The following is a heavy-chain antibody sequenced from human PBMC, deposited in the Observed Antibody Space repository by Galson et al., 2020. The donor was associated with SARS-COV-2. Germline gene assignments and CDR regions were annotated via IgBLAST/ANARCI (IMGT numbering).Heavy chain of an antibody. CDR3: AKGTVTTPLWDYYYGMDV. CDR2: ISGSGGST. D-gene: IGHD4-17*01. CDR1: GFTFSSYA. Sequence: GGSLRLSCAASGFTFSSYAMSWVRQAPGKGLEWVSAISGSGGSTYYADSVKGRFTISRDNSKNTLYLQMNSLRAEDTAVYYCAKGTVTTPLWDYYYGMDVWGQGTTVTVSS. J-gene: IGHJ6*02. V-gene: IGHV3-23*01.